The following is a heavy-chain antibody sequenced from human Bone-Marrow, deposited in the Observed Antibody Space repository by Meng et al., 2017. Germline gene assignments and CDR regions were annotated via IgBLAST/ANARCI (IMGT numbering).Heavy chain of an antibody. CDR1: GYTFTSKD. CDR2: MNPKNGDT. CDR3: ASGDYGGNWGY. J-gene: IGHJ4*02. D-gene: IGHD4-23*01. Sequence: QVQLVQSGAEVKNPGASVKVSCKASGYTFTSKDINWLRQATGQGLEWMGWMNPKNGDTGYAQKFQGRVSMTTNTSISTVYMELSSLRSEDTAVYYCASGDYGGNWGYWGQGTLVTVSS. V-gene: IGHV1-8*01.